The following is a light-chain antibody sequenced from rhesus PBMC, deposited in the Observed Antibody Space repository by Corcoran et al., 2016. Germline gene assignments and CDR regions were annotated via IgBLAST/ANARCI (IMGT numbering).Light chain of an antibody. Sequence: EIVMTQSPATLSLSPGETAALSCRASESVGSYLAWYQQKPGQAPKLLVHSASFRATGIPDRFSGSGSRTEVTLTISSLEPEDVGCDHCQQYNDLRPTFGQGTKVEIK. CDR3: QQYNDLRPT. CDR1: ESVGSY. CDR2: SAS. J-gene: IGKJ1*01. V-gene: IGKV3-40*03.